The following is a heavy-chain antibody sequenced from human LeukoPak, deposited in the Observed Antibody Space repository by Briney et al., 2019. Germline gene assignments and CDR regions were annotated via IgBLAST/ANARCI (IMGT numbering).Heavy chain of an antibody. CDR1: GFTFSSYA. D-gene: IGHD3-16*01. V-gene: IGHV3-30-3*01. Sequence: PGGSLRLSCAASGFTFSSYAMHWVRQAPGKGLEWVAVISYDGSNKYYADSVKGRFTISRDNSKNTLYLQMNSLRAEDTAVYYCAASYYDYVPRAYWGQGTLVTVSS. CDR2: ISYDGSNK. CDR3: AASYYDYVPRAY. J-gene: IGHJ4*02.